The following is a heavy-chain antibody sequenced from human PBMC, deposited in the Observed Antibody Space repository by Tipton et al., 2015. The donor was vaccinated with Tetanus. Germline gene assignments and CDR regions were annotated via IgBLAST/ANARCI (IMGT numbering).Heavy chain of an antibody. CDR3: ARPHYQYWYFDL. CDR1: GGSISSYY. D-gene: IGHD2-2*01. Sequence: GLVKPSETLSLTCTVSGGSISSYYWSWIRQPPGKGLEWMGYIYYSGSTNYNPSLKSRVTISVDTSKNQFSLKLSSVTAADTAVYYCARPHYQYWYFDLWGRGTLVTVSS. V-gene: IGHV4-59*08. CDR2: IYYSGST. J-gene: IGHJ2*01.